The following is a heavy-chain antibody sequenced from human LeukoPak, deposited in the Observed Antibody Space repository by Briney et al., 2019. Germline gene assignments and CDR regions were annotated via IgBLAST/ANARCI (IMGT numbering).Heavy chain of an antibody. D-gene: IGHD2-21*02. Sequence: SVKVSCKASGYTFTSYYMHWVRQAPGQGLEWMGGIIPIFGTANYAQKFQGRVTITADESTSTAYMELSSLRSEDTAVYYCARSPRPSRCGGDCYGDWGQGTLVTVSS. J-gene: IGHJ4*02. V-gene: IGHV1-69*13. CDR1: GYTFTSYY. CDR2: IIPIFGTA. CDR3: ARSPRPSRCGGDCYGD.